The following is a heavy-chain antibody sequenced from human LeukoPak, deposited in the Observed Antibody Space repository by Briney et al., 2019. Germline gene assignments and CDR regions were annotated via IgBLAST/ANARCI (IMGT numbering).Heavy chain of an antibody. CDR3: ARVGYFYASGSDY. V-gene: IGHV3-48*03. D-gene: IGHD3-10*01. Sequence: PGGSLRLSCAASGFTFSNYEMNWVRQAPGKGLEWVSYISSSSSTIYYADSVKDRFTISRDNAKNSLYLQMNSLRAEDTAVYYCARVGYFYASGSDYWGQGTLVTVSS. CDR1: GFTFSNYE. CDR2: ISSSSSTI. J-gene: IGHJ4*02.